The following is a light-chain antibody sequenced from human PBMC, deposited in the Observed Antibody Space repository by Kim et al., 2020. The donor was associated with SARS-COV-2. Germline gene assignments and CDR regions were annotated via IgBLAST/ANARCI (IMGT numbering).Light chain of an antibody. V-gene: IGKV1-5*03. CDR3: QQYNSSPYT. CDR1: QSISSW. CDR2: KAY. Sequence: DIQMTQSPSTLSASVGDRVTITCRASQSISSWLAWYQQKPGKAPKLLIYKAYSLESGVPSRFSGSGSGTEFTLTISSLQPDDFATYYCQQYNSSPYTFGQGTKLEI. J-gene: IGKJ2*01.